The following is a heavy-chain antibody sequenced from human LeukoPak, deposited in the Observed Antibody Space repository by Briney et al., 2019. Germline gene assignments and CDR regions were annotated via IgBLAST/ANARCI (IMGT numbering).Heavy chain of an antibody. D-gene: IGHD3-22*01. CDR3: VRSAFHAGSGNYYDY. V-gene: IGHV3-21*01. CDR2: ISSSSSYI. J-gene: IGHJ4*02. CDR1: GFTFSSYS. Sequence: GGSLRLSCAASGFTFSSYSMNWVRQAPGKGLEWVSSISSSSSYIYYADSVKGRFTISRDNAKNSLYLQMNSLRAEDTAVYYCVRSAFHAGSGNYYDYWGQGTLVTVSS.